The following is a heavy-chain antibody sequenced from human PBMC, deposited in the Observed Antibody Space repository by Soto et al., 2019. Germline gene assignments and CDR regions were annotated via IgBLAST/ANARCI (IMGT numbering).Heavy chain of an antibody. CDR1: GFTFSSYG. J-gene: IGHJ4*02. V-gene: IGHV3-33*01. D-gene: IGHD3-22*01. CDR3: ARRDYYDSSGSPDY. Sequence: AGSLRLSCAASGFTFSSYGMHWVRQAPGKGLEWVAVIWYDGSNKYYADSVKGRFTISRDNSKNTLYLQMNSLRAEDTAVYYCARRDYYDSSGSPDYWGQGTLVTVSS. CDR2: IWYDGSNK.